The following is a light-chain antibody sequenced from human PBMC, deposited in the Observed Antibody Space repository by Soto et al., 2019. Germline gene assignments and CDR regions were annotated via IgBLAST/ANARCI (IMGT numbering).Light chain of an antibody. Sequence: DIQMTQSPSSLSASVGDRVTITCRASEIIGNHLNWYQQKPGKVPKLLIFTASTLQSGVPSRFSGSGAGTAFTLTISSLQPEDVATYYCQQRYTTLFTLGPGTKVDVK. CDR2: TAS. CDR3: QQRYTTLFT. CDR1: EIIGNH. J-gene: IGKJ3*01. V-gene: IGKV1-39*01.